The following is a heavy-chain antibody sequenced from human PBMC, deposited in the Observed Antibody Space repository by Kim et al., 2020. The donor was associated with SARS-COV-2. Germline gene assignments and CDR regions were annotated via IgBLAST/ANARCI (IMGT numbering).Heavy chain of an antibody. J-gene: IGHJ4*02. D-gene: IGHD3-10*01. V-gene: IGHV4-59*01. CDR1: GASISGYY. CDR2: IFYTGRT. CDR3: ARGSTFYYGAGTYFKPWGYFDF. Sequence: SETLSLTCTVSGASISGYYWGWIRQPPGKGLEYIGYIFYTGRTNYNPPLKSRVTISLDKSKNQFSLHMNSVTAADTAVYYCARGSTFYYGAGTYFKPWGYFDFWGRGTLVTVSS.